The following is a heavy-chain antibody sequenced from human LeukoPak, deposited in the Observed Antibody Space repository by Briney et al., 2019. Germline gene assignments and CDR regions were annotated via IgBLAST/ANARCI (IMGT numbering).Heavy chain of an antibody. D-gene: IGHD4-17*01. Sequence: GSLRPSCAASGFTFSDYYMSWIRQPPGKGLEWIGEINHSGSTNYNPSLKSRVTISVDTSKNQFSLKLSSVTAADTAVYYCARVWRSVTTIFYGPRWFDPWGQGTLVTVSS. CDR1: GFTFSDYY. V-gene: IGHV4-34*01. CDR3: ARVWRSVTTIFYGPRWFDP. CDR2: INHSGST. J-gene: IGHJ5*02.